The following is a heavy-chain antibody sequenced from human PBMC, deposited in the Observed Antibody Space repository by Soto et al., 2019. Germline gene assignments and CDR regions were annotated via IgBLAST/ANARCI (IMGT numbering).Heavy chain of an antibody. Sequence: PSETLSLTCAVYGGSFSGYYWSWIRQPPGKGLEWIGEINHSGSTNYNPSLKSRVTISVDTSKNQFSLKLSSVTAADTAVYCCARRAFYYGMDVWGQGTTVTVSS. CDR3: ARRAFYYGMDV. J-gene: IGHJ6*02. V-gene: IGHV4-34*01. CDR1: GGSFSGYY. CDR2: INHSGST.